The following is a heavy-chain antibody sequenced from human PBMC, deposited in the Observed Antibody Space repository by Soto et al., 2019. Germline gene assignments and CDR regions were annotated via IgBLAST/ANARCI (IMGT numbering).Heavy chain of an antibody. CDR1: GFTFSSYA. CDR3: AKDLFGIAAAVDNGYAFDI. D-gene: IGHD6-13*01. Sequence: EVQLLESGGGLVQPGGSLRLSCAASGFTFSSYAMSWVRQAPGKGLEWVSAISGSGGSTYYADSVKGRFTISRDNSKNTLYLQMNSPRAEDTAVYYCAKDLFGIAAAVDNGYAFDIWGQGTMVTVSS. V-gene: IGHV3-23*01. J-gene: IGHJ3*02. CDR2: ISGSGGST.